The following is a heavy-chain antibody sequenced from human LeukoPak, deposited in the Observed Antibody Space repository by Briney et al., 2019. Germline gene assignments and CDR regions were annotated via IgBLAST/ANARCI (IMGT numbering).Heavy chain of an antibody. CDR1: GFTFDDYT. J-gene: IGHJ4*02. D-gene: IGHD3-10*01. CDR2: ISWDGGST. V-gene: IGHV3-43*01. Sequence: GGSLRLSCAASGFTFDDYTMHWVRQAPGKGLEWVSLISWDGGSTYYADSVKGRFTISRDNSKNSLYLQMNSLRTEDTALYFCAKDHYYGSGSYSRWVYFDYWGQGTLVTVSS. CDR3: AKDHYYGSGSYSRWVYFDY.